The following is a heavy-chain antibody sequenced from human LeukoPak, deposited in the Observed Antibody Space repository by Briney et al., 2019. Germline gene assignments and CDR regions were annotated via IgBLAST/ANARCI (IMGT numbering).Heavy chain of an antibody. D-gene: IGHD6-19*01. Sequence: GGSLRLSCAASGFTFSSYSMNWVRQAPGKGLEWVSSISSSSSYIYYADSVKGRFTISRDNAKNSLYLQMNSLRAEDTAVYYCAKDHTVAPQQTDAFDIWGQGTMVTVSS. V-gene: IGHV3-21*04. J-gene: IGHJ3*02. CDR3: AKDHTVAPQQTDAFDI. CDR2: ISSSSSYI. CDR1: GFTFSSYS.